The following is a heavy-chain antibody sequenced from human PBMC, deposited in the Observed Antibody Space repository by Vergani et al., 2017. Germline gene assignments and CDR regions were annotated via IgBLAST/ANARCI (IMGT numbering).Heavy chain of an antibody. Sequence: QVQLVESGGGVVQPGTSLRLSCAASGFIFKNHGMQWVRQAPGKGLEWVALIWDDGSKKNYGDSMKGRFTISRDNSKDTLYLEMNSLRGEDSAVYYCVRHIWCRSCKSLNCSSWDYWGQGTPVTVSS. V-gene: IGHV3-33*01. CDR3: VRHIWCRSCKSLNCSSWDY. J-gene: IGHJ4*02. CDR2: IWDDGSKK. D-gene: IGHD2/OR15-2a*01. CDR1: GFIFKNHG.